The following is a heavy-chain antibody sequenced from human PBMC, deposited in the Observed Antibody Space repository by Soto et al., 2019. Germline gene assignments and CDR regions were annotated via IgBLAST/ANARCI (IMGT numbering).Heavy chain of an antibody. CDR2: ITSDSATI. CDR3: ARDKDLVNGRFYYGMDV. D-gene: IGHD2-8*01. CDR1: GFSFSSHS. J-gene: IGHJ6*02. V-gene: IGHV3-48*02. Sequence: GGSLRLSCAASGFSFSSHSMNWVRQAPGKGLEWVSYITSDSATIYYAETMQGRFIISRDNAKNSLYLQMNSLRDEDTSVYYCARDKDLVNGRFYYGMDVWGQGTTVTVSS.